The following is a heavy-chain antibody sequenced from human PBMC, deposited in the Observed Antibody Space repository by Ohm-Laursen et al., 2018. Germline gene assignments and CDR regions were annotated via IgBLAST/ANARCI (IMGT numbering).Heavy chain of an antibody. CDR1: GFTFSTYE. Sequence: SLRLSCAASGFTFSTYEMNWVRQAPGKGLEWVAHIKKDVSATDYVDTVRGRFSISRDNAQNSLFLQMTSLRVEDTAVYYCARGTQNPNNIGWADYWGQGTLVTVSS. CDR3: ARGTQNPNNIGWADY. D-gene: IGHD6-19*01. V-gene: IGHV3-7*04. J-gene: IGHJ4*02. CDR2: IKKDVSAT.